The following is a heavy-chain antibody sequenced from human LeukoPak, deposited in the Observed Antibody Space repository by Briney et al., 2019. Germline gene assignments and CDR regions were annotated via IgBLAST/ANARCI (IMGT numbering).Heavy chain of an antibody. V-gene: IGHV3-33*08. CDR3: ARDSYSYGYSDY. D-gene: IGHD5-18*01. Sequence: PGGSLRLSCAASGFTFSNAWMSWVRRAPGKGLEWVAVIWYDGSNKYYADSVKGRFTISRDNSKNTLYLQMNSLRAEDTAVYYCARDSYSYGYSDYWGQGTLVTVSS. J-gene: IGHJ4*02. CDR2: IWYDGSNK. CDR1: GFTFSNAW.